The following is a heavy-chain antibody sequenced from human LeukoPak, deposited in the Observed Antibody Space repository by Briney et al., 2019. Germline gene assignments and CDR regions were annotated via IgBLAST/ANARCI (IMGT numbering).Heavy chain of an antibody. CDR1: GYSISSGYY. J-gene: IGHJ5*02. V-gene: IGHV4-38-2*01. CDR3: ARLGVVVVPAAKTLINWFDP. Sequence: SETLSLTCAVSGYSISSGYYWGWIRQPPGKGLEWIGSNYHSGSTYYNPSLKSRVTISVDTSKNQFSLKLSSVTAADTAVYYCARLGVVVVPAAKTLINWFDPWGQGTLVTVSS. CDR2: NYHSGST. D-gene: IGHD2-2*01.